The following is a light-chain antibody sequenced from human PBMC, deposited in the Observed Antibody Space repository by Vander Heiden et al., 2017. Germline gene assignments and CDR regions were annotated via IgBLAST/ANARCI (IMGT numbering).Light chain of an antibody. Sequence: QSVLTQPPSVSGAPGQRVTISCTGSSSNIGAGYDVHWYQQLPGTAPNPLVYGNSNRPAGVRVRCSGSRSGASASLAITGLEDEDEADYYCQSYGSSLSVVFGGGTKLTVL. J-gene: IGLJ3*02. CDR3: QSYGSSLSVV. CDR2: GNS. V-gene: IGLV1-40*01. CDR1: SSNIGAGYD.